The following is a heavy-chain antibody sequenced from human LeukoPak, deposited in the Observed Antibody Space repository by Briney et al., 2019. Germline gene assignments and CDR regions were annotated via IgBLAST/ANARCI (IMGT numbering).Heavy chain of an antibody. J-gene: IGHJ6*03. Sequence: GGSLRLSCAASGFTFSNYAMSWVRRAPGKGLEWVSGISGGGVSTYYADSVKGRFTISRDNSKNTMYLQMNSLRAEDMAVYYCARDRGIVGTTGYYYMDVWGKGTTVTVSS. V-gene: IGHV3-23*01. CDR3: ARDRGIVGTTGYYYMDV. D-gene: IGHD1-26*01. CDR1: GFTFSNYA. CDR2: ISGGGVST.